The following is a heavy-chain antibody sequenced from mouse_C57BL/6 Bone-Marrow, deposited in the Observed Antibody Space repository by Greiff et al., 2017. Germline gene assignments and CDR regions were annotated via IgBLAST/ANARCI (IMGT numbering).Heavy chain of an antibody. V-gene: IGHV1-81*01. CDR1: GYTFTCYG. Sequence: QVQLQQSGAELARPGASVKLSCKASGYTFTCYGISWVKQRTGQGLEWIGEIYPRSGNTDYNEKFKGKATLTADKSYSTAYMELRSLTAEDSAVYFCAKKRTMFTTECHDFDYWGQGTTLTVSS. CDR3: AKKRTMFTTECHDFDY. CDR2: IYPRSGNT. J-gene: IGHJ2*01. D-gene: IGHD2-2*01.